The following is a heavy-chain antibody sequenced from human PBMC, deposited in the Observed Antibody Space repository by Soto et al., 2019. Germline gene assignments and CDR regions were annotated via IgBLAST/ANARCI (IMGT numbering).Heavy chain of an antibody. D-gene: IGHD4-17*01. J-gene: IGHJ4*02. CDR1: GFTVSSNY. V-gene: IGHV3-53*04. CDR3: ARGTTVTTGGLDY. Sequence: EVQLVESGGGLVQPGGSLRLSCAASGFTVSSNYMSWVRQAPGKGLEWVSVIYSGGSTYYADSAKGRFTISRHNSKNTLYLQINSLRAEDTAVYYCARGTTVTTGGLDYWGQGTLVTVSS. CDR2: IYSGGST.